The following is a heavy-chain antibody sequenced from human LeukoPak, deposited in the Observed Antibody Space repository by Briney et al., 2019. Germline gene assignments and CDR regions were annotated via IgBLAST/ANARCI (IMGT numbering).Heavy chain of an antibody. V-gene: IGHV4-39*01. CDR2: IYDSGST. CDR3: ARAGPFHYDGWLQLQDNWFDP. Sequence: SETLSLTCTVSGGSIRSSYYYWGWIRQPPGKGLEWIGSIYDSGSTYYNPSLKSRVTISVDTSKNQFSLKLNSVTAADTAVYYCARAGPFHYDGWLQLQDNWFDPWGQGTLVTVSS. J-gene: IGHJ5*02. D-gene: IGHD5-24*01. CDR1: GGSIRSSYYY.